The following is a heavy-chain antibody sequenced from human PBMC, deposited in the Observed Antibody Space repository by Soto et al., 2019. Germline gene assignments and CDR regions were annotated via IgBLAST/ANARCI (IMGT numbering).Heavy chain of an antibody. Sequence: EVQLVESGGGLVQPGGPLRLSWAASGFTFRTFWMHWVRQPPGKGLVWVSRISSDGSRTSYADSVKGRFTISRDNAKNTLYLQMNSLRAEDTAIYYCARVYSSLSSYDYWGQGTLVTVSS. D-gene: IGHD5-18*01. CDR1: GFTFRTFW. CDR3: ARVYSSLSSYDY. CDR2: ISSDGSRT. J-gene: IGHJ4*02. V-gene: IGHV3-74*01.